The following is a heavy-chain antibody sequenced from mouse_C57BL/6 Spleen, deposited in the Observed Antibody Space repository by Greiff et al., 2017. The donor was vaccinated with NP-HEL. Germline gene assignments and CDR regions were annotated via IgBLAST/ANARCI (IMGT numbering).Heavy chain of an antibody. D-gene: IGHD3-2*01. CDR3: ARTRDSSCSDY. J-gene: IGHJ2*01. CDR2: IDPEDGDT. Sequence: VQLQQSGAELVKPGASVKLSCTASGFNIKDYYMHWVKQRPEQGLEWIGRIDPEDGDTKYAPKFQGKATITADTSSNTAYLQLSSLTSEDTAVYYCARTRDSSCSDYWGQGTTLTVSS. CDR1: GFNIKDYY. V-gene: IGHV14-2*01.